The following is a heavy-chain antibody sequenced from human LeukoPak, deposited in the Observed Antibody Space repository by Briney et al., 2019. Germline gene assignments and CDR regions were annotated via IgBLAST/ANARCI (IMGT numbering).Heavy chain of an antibody. CDR1: GFTFSNYC. J-gene: IGHJ4*02. CDR3: VRDFRSADY. Sequence: HPGGSLRLSCTAFGFTFSNYCMHWVRQTPGKGLIWVSRICPGGTITNYADSVKGRFTISRDDAKNMMFLQMNSLRADDTAVYYCVRDFRSADYWGQGILVTVSS. V-gene: IGHV3-74*01. CDR2: ICPGGTIT.